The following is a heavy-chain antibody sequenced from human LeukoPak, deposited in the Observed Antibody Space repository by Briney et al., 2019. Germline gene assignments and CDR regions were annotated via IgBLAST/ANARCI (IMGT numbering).Heavy chain of an antibody. V-gene: IGHV3-7*01. CDR2: IKQDGSEK. CDR1: GFTFSTEW. D-gene: IGHD3-16*02. Sequence: PGGSLRLSCAASGFTFSTEWMSWVRQAPGKGLEWVANIKQDGSEKYYVDSVKGRFTISRANAKNSLYLQMNSLRAEDTAVYYCATGYYDYVWGSYRCCYFDYWGQGTLVTVSS. CDR3: ATGYYDYVWGSYRCCYFDY. J-gene: IGHJ4*02.